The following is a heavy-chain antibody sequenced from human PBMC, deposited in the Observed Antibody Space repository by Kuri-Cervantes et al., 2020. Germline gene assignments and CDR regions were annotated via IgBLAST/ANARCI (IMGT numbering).Heavy chain of an antibody. D-gene: IGHD3-22*01. Sequence: GESLKISCAASGFTFSNAWMSWVRQAPGKGLEWVGRIKSKTDGGTTDYAAPVKGRFTISRDDSKNTLYLQMNSLKTEDTAVYYCTYYYDSSGSFDYWGQGTLVTVSS. J-gene: IGHJ4*02. V-gene: IGHV3-15*01. CDR1: GFTFSNAW. CDR2: IKSKTDGGTT. CDR3: TYYYDSSGSFDY.